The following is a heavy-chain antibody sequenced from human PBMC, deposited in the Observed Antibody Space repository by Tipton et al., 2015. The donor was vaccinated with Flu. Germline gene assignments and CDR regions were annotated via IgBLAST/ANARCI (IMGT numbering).Heavy chain of an antibody. CDR3: ARRDCSNYVSEPNNWFDP. CDR2: IHRTGNA. CDR1: GDSVASDYF. J-gene: IGHJ5*02. Sequence: TLSLTCSVSGDSVASDYFWGWIRQPPGKGLEWIGNIHRTGNAYYNPSLKSRVSISVDKSKNHFSLRLTSVTAADTAVYFCARRDCSNYVSEPNNWFDPWVQGTLVTVSS. V-gene: IGHV4-38-2*01. D-gene: IGHD4-11*01.